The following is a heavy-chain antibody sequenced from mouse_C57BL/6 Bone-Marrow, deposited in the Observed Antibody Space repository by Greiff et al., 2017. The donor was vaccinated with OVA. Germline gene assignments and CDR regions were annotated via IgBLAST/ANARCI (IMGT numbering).Heavy chain of an antibody. V-gene: IGHV1-61*01. D-gene: IGHD1-1*01. J-gene: IGHJ2*01. CDR3: ARSTVVAPFDY. Sequence: QVQLKQPGAELVRPGSSVKLSCKASGYTFTSYWMDWVKQRPGQGLEWIGNIYPSDSETHYNQKFKDKATLTVDKSSSTAYMQLSSLTSEDSAVYYCARSTVVAPFDYWGQGTTLTVSS. CDR2: IYPSDSET. CDR1: GYTFTSYW.